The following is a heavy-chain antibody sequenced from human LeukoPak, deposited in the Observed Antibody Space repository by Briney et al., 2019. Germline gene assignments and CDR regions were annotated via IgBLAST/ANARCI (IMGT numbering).Heavy chain of an antibody. CDR1: GGSISSYY. CDR2: IYYSGTT. J-gene: IGHJ4*02. V-gene: IGHV4-59*01. Sequence: SETLSLTCTVSGGSISSYYWSWIRQPPGKGLEWIAYIYYSGTTDYNPSLKSRVTISVDTSKNQFSLKLSSVTAADTAVYYCARTGYSSGRSFDYWGREPWSPSPQ. CDR3: ARTGYSSGRSFDY. D-gene: IGHD1-14*01.